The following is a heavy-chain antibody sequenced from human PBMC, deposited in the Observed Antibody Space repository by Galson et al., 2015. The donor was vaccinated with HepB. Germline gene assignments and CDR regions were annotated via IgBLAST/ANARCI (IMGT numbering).Heavy chain of an antibody. Sequence: PALVKPTQTLTLTCTFSGFSLSTSGMCVSWIRQPPGKALEWLARIDWDDDKYYSTSLKTRLIISKDTSKNQVVLTMTNMDPVDTATYYCARVDYYDSSGYYFYDYWGQGTLVTVSS. V-gene: IGHV2-70*11. CDR1: GFSLSTSGMC. J-gene: IGHJ4*02. CDR2: IDWDDDK. CDR3: ARVDYYDSSGYYFYDY. D-gene: IGHD3-22*01.